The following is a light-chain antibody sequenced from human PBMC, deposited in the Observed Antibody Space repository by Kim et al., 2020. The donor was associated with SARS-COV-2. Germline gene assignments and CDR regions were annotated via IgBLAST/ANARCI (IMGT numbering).Light chain of an antibody. J-gene: IGLJ3*02. CDR2: SAN. CDR1: SGSVSTTYY. CDR3: VLCMGSGIWV. V-gene: IGLV8-61*01. Sequence: GGSATLSFGLRSGSVSTTYYPQWYTKTPGQAPRTLLYSANTRSSGVPDRFSGSVLGNKAALTITGAQADDESDYYCVLCMGSGIWVFGGGTQLTVL.